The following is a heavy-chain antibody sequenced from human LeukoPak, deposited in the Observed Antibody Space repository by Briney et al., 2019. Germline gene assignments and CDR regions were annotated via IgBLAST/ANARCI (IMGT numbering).Heavy chain of an antibody. CDR3: ARDLYDSSGYYYVGAFDY. J-gene: IGHJ4*02. D-gene: IGHD3-22*01. Sequence: GGSLRLSCAASGFTFSSYAMHWVRQAPGKGLEWVAVISYDGSNKYYADSVKGRFTISRDNSKNTLYLQMNSLRAEDTAVYYCARDLYDSSGYYYVGAFDYWGQGALVTVSS. CDR2: ISYDGSNK. V-gene: IGHV3-30-3*01. CDR1: GFTFSSYA.